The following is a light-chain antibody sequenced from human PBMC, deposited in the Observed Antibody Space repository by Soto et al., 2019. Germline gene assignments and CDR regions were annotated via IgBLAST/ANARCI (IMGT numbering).Light chain of an antibody. Sequence: QSALTQPASGSGSPGQTITISCTGTSSDIGGYNAVSWYQHHPGKAPKLIIYEVTHRPSGVSDRFSASKSGNTASLTIPGLQAEDEADYYCNSFRVSHLYVFGTGTKVTVL. V-gene: IGLV2-14*01. CDR3: NSFRVSHLYV. J-gene: IGLJ1*01. CDR1: SSDIGGYNA. CDR2: EVT.